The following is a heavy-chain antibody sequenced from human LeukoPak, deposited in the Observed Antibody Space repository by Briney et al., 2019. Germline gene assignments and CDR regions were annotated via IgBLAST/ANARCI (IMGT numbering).Heavy chain of an antibody. V-gene: IGHV4-61*02. J-gene: IGHJ4*02. CDR3: ARGEDYGDYFDY. CDR1: GASISSGGYY. CDR2: IYTSGRT. Sequence: PSETLSLTCIVSGASISSGGYYWSWVRQPAGRGLEWIGRIYTSGRTRYNSSLKSRVTISVDTSKNQFSLKLSSVTAADTAVYYCARGEDYGDYFDYWSQGTLVTVSS. D-gene: IGHD4-17*01.